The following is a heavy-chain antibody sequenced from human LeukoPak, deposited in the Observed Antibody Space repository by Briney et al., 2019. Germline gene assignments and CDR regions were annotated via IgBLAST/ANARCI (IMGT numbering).Heavy chain of an antibody. CDR2: MYYSGST. CDR1: GGSISSTNYY. Sequence: PSETLSLTCTVSGGSISSTNYYWGWVRQPPGKGPEWIGSMYYSGSTHYNPSLESRVTMSVDTSKNQFSLKLTSVAAADTAVYYCARGLVWFGELSHFDYWGQGTLVTVSS. V-gene: IGHV4-39*07. CDR3: ARGLVWFGELSHFDY. J-gene: IGHJ4*02. D-gene: IGHD3-10*01.